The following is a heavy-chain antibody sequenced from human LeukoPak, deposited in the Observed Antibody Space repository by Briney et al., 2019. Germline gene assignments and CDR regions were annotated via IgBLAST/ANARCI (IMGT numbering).Heavy chain of an antibody. CDR1: GGSISSSSYY. J-gene: IGHJ4*02. D-gene: IGHD3-22*01. Sequence: SETLSLTCTVSGGSISSSSYYWGWIRQPPGKGLEWIGSIYYSGSTYYNPSLKSRVTISVDTSKNQFSLKLSSVTAADTAVYYCARRNGYYDSSGYNYWGQGTLVTVSS. CDR3: ARRNGYYDSSGYNY. CDR2: IYYSGST. V-gene: IGHV4-39*01.